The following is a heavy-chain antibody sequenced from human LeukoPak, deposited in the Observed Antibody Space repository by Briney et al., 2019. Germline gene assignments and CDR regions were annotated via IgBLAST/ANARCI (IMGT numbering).Heavy chain of an antibody. J-gene: IGHJ3*02. CDR1: GFTFSGSA. V-gene: IGHV3-73*01. CDR3: TSLIAVAALDAFDI. Sequence: GESLRLSCAASGFTFSGSAMRWVRQASGKGLEWVGRIRSKANSYATAYAASVKGRFTISRDDSKNTAYLQMNSLKTEDTAVYYCTSLIAVAALDAFDIWGQGTMATVS. CDR2: IRSKANSYAT. D-gene: IGHD6-19*01.